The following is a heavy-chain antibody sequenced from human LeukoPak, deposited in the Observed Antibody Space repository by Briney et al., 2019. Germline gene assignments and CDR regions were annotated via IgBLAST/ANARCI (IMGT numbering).Heavy chain of an antibody. V-gene: IGHV4-59*08. Sequence: SETLSLTCTVSGGSISSYYWSWIRQPPGKGLEWIGYIYYSGSTNYNPSLKSRVTISVDTSKNQFSLKLSSVTAADTAVYYCARTRPGIAAAGPYYYGMDVWGQGTTVTVSS. D-gene: IGHD6-13*01. CDR1: GGSISSYY. CDR2: IYYSGST. CDR3: ARTRPGIAAAGPYYYGMDV. J-gene: IGHJ6*02.